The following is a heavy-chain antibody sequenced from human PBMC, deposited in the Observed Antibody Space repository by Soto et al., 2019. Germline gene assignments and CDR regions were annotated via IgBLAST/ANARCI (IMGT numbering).Heavy chain of an antibody. V-gene: IGHV1-8*01. J-gene: IGHJ5*02. CDR3: ARERSAAGTGWFDP. Sequence: QVQLVQSGAEGKKPGASVKVSCKASGYTFTSYDINWVRQATGQGLEWMGWMNPNSGNTGYAQKFQGRVTMTRNTSISTAYMDLSSLRSEDTAVYYCARERSAAGTGWFDPWGQGTLVTVSS. CDR1: GYTFTSYD. D-gene: IGHD6-13*01. CDR2: MNPNSGNT.